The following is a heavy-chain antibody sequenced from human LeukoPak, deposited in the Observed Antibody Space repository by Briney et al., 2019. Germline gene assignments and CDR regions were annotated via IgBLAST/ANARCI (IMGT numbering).Heavy chain of an antibody. D-gene: IGHD6-19*01. CDR3: ARDSSGSLDY. CDR1: GFTFSAYS. Sequence: GKSLRLSCAASGFTFSAYSMHWVRQAPGEGLGWVAVISYDGSNKYYADSVKGRFTISRDNSKNTLYLQMNSLRAEDTAVYYCARDSSGSLDYWGQGTLVTVSS. V-gene: IGHV3-30-3*01. J-gene: IGHJ4*02. CDR2: ISYDGSNK.